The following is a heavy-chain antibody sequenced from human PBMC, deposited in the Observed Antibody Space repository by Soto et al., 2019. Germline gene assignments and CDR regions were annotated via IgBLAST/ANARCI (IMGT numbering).Heavy chain of an antibody. J-gene: IGHJ4*02. CDR1: RYTFTSYG. CDR2: NNAGNGDT. CDR3: PRDGAVAGNLNFDC. V-gene: IGHV1-3*01. D-gene: IGHD6-19*01. Sequence: VASVQGSCKASRYTFTSYGRRWGRQAPGKRLEWMGWNNAGNGDTKYSQKFQGRITITRDTSASTAYMELRRLRSEHTAVYYCPRDGAVAGNLNFDCWGQGTLVTVSS.